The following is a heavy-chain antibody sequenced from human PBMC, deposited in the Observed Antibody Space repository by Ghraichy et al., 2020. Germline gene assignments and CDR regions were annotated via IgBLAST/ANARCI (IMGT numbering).Heavy chain of an antibody. J-gene: IGHJ4*02. D-gene: IGHD3-22*01. CDR1: GGSISSSSCY. Sequence: SETLSLTCTVSGGSISSSSCYWSWLRQPPGKGLEWIGSINYSGSTYYNPSRKSRVTISVDKSKNQLSLKLSTVTAADTAVYYCARHDKRHYYDTSGYPKWGQGSLVTVSS. CDR2: INYSGST. CDR3: ARHDKRHYYDTSGYPK. V-gene: IGHV4-39*01.